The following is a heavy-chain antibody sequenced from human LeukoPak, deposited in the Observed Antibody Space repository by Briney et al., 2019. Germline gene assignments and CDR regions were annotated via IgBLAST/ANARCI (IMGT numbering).Heavy chain of an antibody. CDR1: GGSFSGYY. V-gene: IGHV4-34*01. CDR2: INHSGST. D-gene: IGHD5-18*01. Sequence: SETLSLTCAVYGGSFSGYYWSWIRQPPGKGLEWIGEINHSGSTNYNPSLKSRVTISVDTSKNQFSLKLSSVTAADTAVYYCARTQPLNYWGQGTQVIVSS. J-gene: IGHJ4*02. CDR3: ARTQPLNY.